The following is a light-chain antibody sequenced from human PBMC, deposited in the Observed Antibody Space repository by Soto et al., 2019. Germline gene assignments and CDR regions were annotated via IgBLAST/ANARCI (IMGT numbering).Light chain of an antibody. CDR3: QQYGTTPWT. Sequence: EIVLTQSPGTLSLPPGERATLSCRASQSVSSSYLAWYQHKPGQAPRLLISGTSSRATGIPDGFSGSGAGTDFTLTISRLEPEDFAVYYCQQYGTTPWTFGQGTKVDIK. CDR2: GTS. CDR1: QSVSSSY. V-gene: IGKV3-20*01. J-gene: IGKJ1*01.